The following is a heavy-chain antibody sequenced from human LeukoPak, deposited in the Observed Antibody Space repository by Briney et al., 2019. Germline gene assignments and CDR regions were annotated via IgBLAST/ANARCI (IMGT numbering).Heavy chain of an antibody. V-gene: IGHV1-58*02. D-gene: IGHD5-24*01. J-gene: IGHJ4*02. Sequence: SVTVSCKASGFTFTSSAMQWVRQARGQRLEWIGWIVVGSGNTNYAQKFQERVTITRDMSTSTPYMELSSLRSEDTAVYYCAADPVYKMATIPACYWGQGTLVTVSS. CDR1: GFTFTSSA. CDR3: AADPVYKMATIPACY. CDR2: IVVGSGNT.